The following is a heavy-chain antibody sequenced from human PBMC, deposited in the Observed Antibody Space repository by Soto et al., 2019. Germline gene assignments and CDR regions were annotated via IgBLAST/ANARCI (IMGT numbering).Heavy chain of an antibody. CDR3: ARDYDFWSGYYTDGMDV. V-gene: IGHV1-3*01. J-gene: IGHJ6*02. D-gene: IGHD3-3*01. CDR1: GYTFTSYA. CDR2: INAGNGNT. Sequence: ASVKVSCKASGYTFTSYAMHWVRQAPGQRLEWMGWINAGNGNTKYSQKFQGRVTITRDTSASTAYMELSSLRSEDTAVYYCARDYDFWSGYYTDGMDVWGQGTTVTV.